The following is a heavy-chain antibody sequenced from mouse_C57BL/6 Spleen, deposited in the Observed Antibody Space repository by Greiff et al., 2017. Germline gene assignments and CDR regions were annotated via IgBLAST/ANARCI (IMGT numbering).Heavy chain of an antibody. CDR3: ERGGVYYDYDVRVDY. V-gene: IGHV1-59*01. J-gene: IGHJ2*01. Sequence: QVQLQQPGAELVRPGTSVKLSCKASGYTFTSYWMHWVKQRPGQGLEWIGVIDPSDSYTTYNQKFKGKATLTVDTSSSTAYMQLRSLTSADSAVYDCERGGVYYDYDVRVDYWGQGTTLTVSS. CDR2: IDPSDSYT. D-gene: IGHD2-4*01. CDR1: GYTFTSYW.